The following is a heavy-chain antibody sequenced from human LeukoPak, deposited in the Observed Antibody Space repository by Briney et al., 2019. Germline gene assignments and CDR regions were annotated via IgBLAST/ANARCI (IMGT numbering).Heavy chain of an antibody. V-gene: IGHV3-21*01. CDR1: GFTFSSYS. D-gene: IGHD3-3*01. Sequence: GGSLRLSCAASGFTFSSYSMNWVRQAPGKGLEWVSSISSSSSYIYYADSVKGRLTISRDNAKNSLYLQMNSLRAEDTAVYHCARDLEGSIDYWGQGTLVTVSS. CDR2: ISSSSSYI. CDR3: ARDLEGSIDY. J-gene: IGHJ4*02.